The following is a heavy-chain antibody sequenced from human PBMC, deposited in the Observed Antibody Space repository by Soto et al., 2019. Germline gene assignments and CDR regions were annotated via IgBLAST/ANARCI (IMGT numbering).Heavy chain of an antibody. CDR1: GGSISSSSYY. D-gene: IGHD6-6*01. Sequence: QLQLQESGPGLVKPSETLSLTCTVSGGSISSSSYYWGWIRQPPGKGLEWIGSIYYSGSTYYNPSLKSRVTISVDTSKNQFSLKLSSVTAADTAVYYCASLVWVPSIAPHFSDMDVWGQGTTVTVSS. CDR2: IYYSGST. J-gene: IGHJ6*02. V-gene: IGHV4-39*01. CDR3: ASLVWVPSIAPHFSDMDV.